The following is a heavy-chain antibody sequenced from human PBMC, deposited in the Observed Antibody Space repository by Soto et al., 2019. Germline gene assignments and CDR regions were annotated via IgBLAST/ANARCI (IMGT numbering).Heavy chain of an antibody. V-gene: IGHV4-59*01. CDR2: IYYSGST. CDR3: ARDQRYCSSTSCYGWFDP. CDR1: GGSISSYY. J-gene: IGHJ5*02. Sequence: LSLTCTVSGGSISSYYWSWIRQPPGKGLEWIGYIYYSGSTNYNPSLKSRVTISVDTSKNQFSLKLSSVTAADTAVYYCARDQRYCSSTSCYGWFDPWCQGTLVTVSS. D-gene: IGHD2-2*01.